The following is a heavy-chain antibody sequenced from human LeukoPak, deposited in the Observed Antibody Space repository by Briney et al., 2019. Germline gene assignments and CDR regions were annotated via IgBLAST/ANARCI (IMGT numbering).Heavy chain of an antibody. D-gene: IGHD3-22*01. Sequence: GGSLRLSCAASGFTVSNNYMSWVRQAPGKGLEWVSVIYSGGTTYYADSVRGRFTISRDNSKNTVHLQMNSLRPEDTAVYYCASYDGRAAYFEYGGQGTLVTVSS. V-gene: IGHV3-66*02. J-gene: IGHJ4*02. CDR3: ASYDGRAAYFEY. CDR1: GFTVSNNY. CDR2: IYSGGTT.